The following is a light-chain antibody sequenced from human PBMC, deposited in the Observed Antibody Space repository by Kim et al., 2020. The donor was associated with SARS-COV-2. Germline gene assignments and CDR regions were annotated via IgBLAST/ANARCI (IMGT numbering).Light chain of an antibody. CDR2: SDA. V-gene: IGLV3-21*04. CDR1: KRPGKG. CDR3: QEWDNGGDLGV. Sequence: PEETAKITSGGNKRPGKGVHWYQQKPGQAPVLVIYSDADRPTGNPERFSGANSENTDTLTMTRVEVGDEADYYGQEWDNGGDLGVFGGGTKLTGL. J-gene: IGLJ3*02.